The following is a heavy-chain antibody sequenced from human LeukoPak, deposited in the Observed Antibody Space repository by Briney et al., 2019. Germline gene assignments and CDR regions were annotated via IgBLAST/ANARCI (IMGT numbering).Heavy chain of an antibody. CDR3: ARGFGSSWFDY. D-gene: IGHD6-13*01. V-gene: IGHV1-2*04. Sequence: ASVKASCTASGYTFTANYIHWVRQAPGQGLEWMGWINPNGGGTNYAQKSQGWVTMTRDTSISTLYMELSRLKSDDTAVYYCARGFGSSWFDYWGQGTLVTVSS. J-gene: IGHJ4*02. CDR1: GYTFTANY. CDR2: INPNGGGT.